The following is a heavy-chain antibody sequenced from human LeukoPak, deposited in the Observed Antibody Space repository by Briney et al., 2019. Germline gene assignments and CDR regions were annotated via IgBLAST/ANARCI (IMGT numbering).Heavy chain of an antibody. V-gene: IGHV1-2*02. CDR2: INPNNGDT. D-gene: IGHD2-15*01. Sequence: ASVKVSYQASGYTFIDYSIHWVRQAPGQGLEWMGEINPNNGDTNFAPEFQGRVTMTRDTSITTAFMELSSLRYADTAIYYCATHCSGAACFDYWGQGTLVTVSS. CDR3: ATHCSGAACFDY. J-gene: IGHJ4*02. CDR1: GYTFIDYS.